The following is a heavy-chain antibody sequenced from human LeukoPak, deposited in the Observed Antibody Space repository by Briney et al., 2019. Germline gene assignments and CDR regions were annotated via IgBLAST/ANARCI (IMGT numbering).Heavy chain of an antibody. CDR2: ISANRGDT. Sequence: GASVKVSCKASGYTFISYGINWVRQAPGQGLEWMGWISANRGDTNSAQKPQGRLSMPTDTCTGKAYMELRSLRSDDTAVYYCARDGPCSSSSAWFDPWGQGTLVTVSS. V-gene: IGHV1-18*01. CDR3: ARDGPCSSSSAWFDP. J-gene: IGHJ5*02. CDR1: GYTFISYG. D-gene: IGHD6-6*01.